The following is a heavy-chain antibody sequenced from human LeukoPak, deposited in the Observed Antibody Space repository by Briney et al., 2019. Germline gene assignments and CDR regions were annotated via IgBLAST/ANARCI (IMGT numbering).Heavy chain of an antibody. CDR3: ARRYDNNGYFVY. J-gene: IGHJ4*02. CDR1: GYSFSTYW. D-gene: IGHD3-22*01. Sequence: GESLKISCKGSGYSFSTYWVGWVRQLPGKGLEWMGVIYPGDSDTRYSTSFQGQVTISADKSISSAYLQWSSLKAPDTAMYYCARRYDNNGYFVYWGQGTLVTVSS. CDR2: IYPGDSDT. V-gene: IGHV5-51*01.